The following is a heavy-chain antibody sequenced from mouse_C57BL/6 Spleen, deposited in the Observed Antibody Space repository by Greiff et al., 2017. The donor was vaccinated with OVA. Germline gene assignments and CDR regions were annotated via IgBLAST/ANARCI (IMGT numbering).Heavy chain of an antibody. CDR2: IRLKSDNYAT. J-gene: IGHJ2*01. V-gene: IGHV6-3*01. CDR3: TGYGSSYALDY. CDR1: GFTFSNYW. Sequence: EVKLEESGGGLVQPGGSMKLSCVASGFTFSNYWMNWVRQSPEKGLEWVAQIRLKSDNYATHYAESVKGRFTISRDDSKSSVYLQMNNLRAEDTGIYYCTGYGSSYALDYWGQGTTLTVSS. D-gene: IGHD1-1*01.